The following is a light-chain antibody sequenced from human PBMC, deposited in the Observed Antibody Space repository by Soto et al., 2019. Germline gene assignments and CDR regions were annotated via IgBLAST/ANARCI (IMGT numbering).Light chain of an antibody. CDR2: GAS. CDR3: QQYNRAPPT. Sequence: DIQMTQSPSSLSASVGDRVTITCRASQDISNFLAWYQQKPGKVPKLLIYGASTLQSGVPSRFSGSRSGTDFTLTISSLQPEDVATYYCQQYNRAPPTFGQGTKLEI. V-gene: IGKV1-27*01. CDR1: QDISNF. J-gene: IGKJ2*01.